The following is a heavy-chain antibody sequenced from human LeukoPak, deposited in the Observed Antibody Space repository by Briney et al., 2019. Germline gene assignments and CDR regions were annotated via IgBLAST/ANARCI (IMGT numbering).Heavy chain of an antibody. Sequence: ASVKVSCKASGYTFTSYDINWVRQATGQGLEWMGWMNPNSGNTGYAQKFQGRVTMTRNTSISTAYMELSSLRSEDTAVYYCARGGDIVVVVAATQDYYYYGMDVWGQGTTVTVSS. CDR2: MNPNSGNT. CDR1: GYTFTSYD. CDR3: ARGGDIVVVVAATQDYYYYGMDV. V-gene: IGHV1-8*01. J-gene: IGHJ6*02. D-gene: IGHD2-15*01.